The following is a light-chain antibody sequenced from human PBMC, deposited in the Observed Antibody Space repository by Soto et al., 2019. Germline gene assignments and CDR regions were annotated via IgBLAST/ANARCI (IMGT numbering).Light chain of an antibody. CDR3: QQYGTSPPYT. Sequence: EIVLTQSPGTLSLSPGERATLSCRASQTVSSSHLAWYQQKPGQAPRLLIYDASSRATGIPDRFSGSGSGTDFTLTISRLEPEDVAVYYCQQYGTSPPYTFGQGTKLEIK. J-gene: IGKJ2*01. CDR1: QTVSSSH. V-gene: IGKV3-20*01. CDR2: DAS.